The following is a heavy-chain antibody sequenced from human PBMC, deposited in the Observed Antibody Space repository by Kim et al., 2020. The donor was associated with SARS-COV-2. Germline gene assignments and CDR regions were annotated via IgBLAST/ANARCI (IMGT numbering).Heavy chain of an antibody. J-gene: IGHJ4*02. V-gene: IGHV3-43*02. CDR2: ISGDGGST. CDR1: GFTFDDYA. CDR3: AKDKEYCSGGSCYSLDY. Sequence: GGSLRLSCAASGFTFDDYAMHWVRQAPGKGLEWVSLISGDGGSTYYADSVKGRFTISRDNSKNSLYLQMNSLRTEDTALYYCAKDKEYCSGGSCYSLDYWGQGTLVTVSS. D-gene: IGHD2-15*01.